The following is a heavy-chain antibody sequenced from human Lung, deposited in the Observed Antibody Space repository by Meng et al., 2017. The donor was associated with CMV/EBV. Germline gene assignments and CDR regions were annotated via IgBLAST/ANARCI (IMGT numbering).Heavy chain of an antibody. J-gene: IGHJ4*02. CDR2: VDPNNGGT. CDR1: GFTFSDYY. V-gene: IGHV1-2*02. CDR3: VRNGDRGVYDAGLGF. D-gene: IGHD4-17*01. Sequence: ASVKVSXKASGFTFSDYYIHWVRQAPGQGLVWMGLVDPNNGGTKFAQKFQGRVTLTMDTSLNTTIMELNGLISDDTAVVYCVRNGDRGVYDAGLGFWGLGTLVTVSS.